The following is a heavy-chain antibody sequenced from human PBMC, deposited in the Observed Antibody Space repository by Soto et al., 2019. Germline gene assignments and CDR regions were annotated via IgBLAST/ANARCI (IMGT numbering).Heavy chain of an antibody. J-gene: IGHJ6*02. V-gene: IGHV5-51*01. CDR2: IYPGDSDT. Sequence: GESLKISCKGSGYSFTNFWIGWVRQMPGKGLEWMGIIYPGDSDTRYSPSFQGQVTISADKSISTAYLQWSSLKASDTAMYYCARLRYCSSTSCYVGWYYYGMDVWGQGTTVTVSS. D-gene: IGHD2-2*01. CDR3: ARLRYCSSTSCYVGWYYYGMDV. CDR1: GYSFTNFW.